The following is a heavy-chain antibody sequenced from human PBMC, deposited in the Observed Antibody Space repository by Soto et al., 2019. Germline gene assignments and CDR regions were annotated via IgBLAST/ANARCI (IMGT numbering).Heavy chain of an antibody. D-gene: IGHD3-16*01. CDR3: ARHYRLYSIQPRSGWFDP. Sequence: LSLTCTVSGGSISSSSYYWGWIRQPPGKGLEWIGSIYYSGSTYYNPSLKSRVTISVDTSKNQFSLKLSSVTAADTAVYYCARHYRLYSIQPRSGWFDPRGQGTLVTGSS. CDR1: GGSISSSSYY. J-gene: IGHJ5*02. V-gene: IGHV4-39*01. CDR2: IYYSGST.